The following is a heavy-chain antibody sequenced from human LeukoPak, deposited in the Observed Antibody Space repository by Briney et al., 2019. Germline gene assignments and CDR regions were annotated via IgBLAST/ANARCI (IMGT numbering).Heavy chain of an antibody. CDR3: ARDSGHGGIFDY. D-gene: IGHD3-16*01. J-gene: IGHJ4*02. CDR2: IKHDGSEK. CDR1: GFTFSDYW. V-gene: IGHV3-7*01. Sequence: GGSLRLSCAASGFTFSDYWMTWVRQAPGKGLEWVANIKHDGSEKYYVDSVKGRFTISRDNAKNSLYLQVNSLRAEDTAVYYCARDSGHGGIFDYWGQGTLVTVSS.